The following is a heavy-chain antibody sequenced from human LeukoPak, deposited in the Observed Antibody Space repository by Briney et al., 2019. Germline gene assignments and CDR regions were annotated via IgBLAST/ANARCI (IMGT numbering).Heavy chain of an antibody. J-gene: IGHJ4*02. V-gene: IGHV4-34*01. CDR1: GGSFSGYY. Sequence: PSETLFLTCAVYGGSFSGYYWSWIRQPPGKGLEWIGEINHSGSTNYNPSLKSRVTISVDTSKNQFSLKLSSVTAADTAVYYCARGRFYYYDSSGYYSYDYWGQGTLVTVSS. D-gene: IGHD3-22*01. CDR3: ARGRFYYYDSSGYYSYDY. CDR2: INHSGST.